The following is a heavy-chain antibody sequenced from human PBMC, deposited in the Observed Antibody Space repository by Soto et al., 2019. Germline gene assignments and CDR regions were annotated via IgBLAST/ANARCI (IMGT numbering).Heavy chain of an antibody. V-gene: IGHV3-7*01. D-gene: IGHD5-12*01. CDR2: IKQDGSEK. CDR1: GFTFSSYW. CDR3: ARDKGGDSGYVSDAFDI. Sequence: EVQLVESGGGLVQPGGSLRLSCAASGFTFSSYWMSWVRQAPGKGLEWVANIKQDGSEKYYVDSVKGRFTISRDNAKNSLYLQMNSLRAEDTAVYYCARDKGGDSGYVSDAFDIWGQGTMVTVSS. J-gene: IGHJ3*02.